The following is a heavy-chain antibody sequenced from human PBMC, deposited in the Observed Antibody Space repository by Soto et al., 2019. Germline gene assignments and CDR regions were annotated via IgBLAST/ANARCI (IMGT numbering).Heavy chain of an antibody. CDR3: AKDSSDGYDSPWFDP. D-gene: IGHD5-12*01. CDR1: GFTFSSYG. J-gene: IGHJ5*02. CDR2: ISYDGSNK. Sequence: GGSLRLSCAASGFTFSSYGMHWVRQAPGKGLEWVAVISYDGSNKYYADSVKGRFTISRDNSKNTLYLQMNSLRVEDTAVYYCAKDSSDGYDSPWFDPWGQGTLVTVSS. V-gene: IGHV3-30*18.